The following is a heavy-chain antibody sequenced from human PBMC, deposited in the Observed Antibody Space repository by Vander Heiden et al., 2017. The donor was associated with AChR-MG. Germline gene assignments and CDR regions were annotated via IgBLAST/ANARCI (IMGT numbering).Heavy chain of an antibody. V-gene: IGHV1-69*04. CDR1: GCTCSSYA. D-gene: IGHD3-22*01. CDR3: ARTYYDSSGYYPI. J-gene: IGHJ4*02. CDR2: IIPILGIA. Sequence: VKLVQSGAEVKMPGSSVKSSCKASGCTCSSYAISWGRQAPGQGLEWMGRIIPILGIANYAQKFQGRVTITADKSTSTAYMELSSLRSEDTAVYYCARTYYDSSGYYPIWGQGTLVTVSS.